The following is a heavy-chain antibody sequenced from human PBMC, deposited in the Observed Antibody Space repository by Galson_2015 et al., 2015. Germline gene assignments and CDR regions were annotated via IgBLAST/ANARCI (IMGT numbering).Heavy chain of an antibody. Sequence: SLRLSCAASGFTVSSNYMSWVRQAPGKGLEWVSVIYSGGSTYYADSVKGRFTISRDNSKNTLYLQMNSLRAEDTAVYYCAKDRRRFLEWLLSGRYFDYWGQGTLVTVSS. V-gene: IGHV3-53*01. CDR3: AKDRRRFLEWLLSGRYFDY. J-gene: IGHJ4*02. CDR1: GFTVSSNY. D-gene: IGHD3-3*01. CDR2: IYSGGST.